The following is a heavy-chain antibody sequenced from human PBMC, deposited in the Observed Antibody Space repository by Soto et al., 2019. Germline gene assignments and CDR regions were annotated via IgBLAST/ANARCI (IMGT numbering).Heavy chain of an antibody. CDR3: AKGQVTVVTPGYFHH. CDR2: ISYDGSNK. Sequence: QMQLVESGGGVVQPGRSLRLSCAASGFTFSSYGMHWVRQAPGKGLEWVAVISYDGSNKYYADSVKGRFTISRDNSKNTLYLQMNSLRAEDTAVYYCAKGQVTVVTPGYFHHWGQGTLVTVSS. CDR1: GFTFSSYG. V-gene: IGHV3-30*18. D-gene: IGHD2-21*02. J-gene: IGHJ1*01.